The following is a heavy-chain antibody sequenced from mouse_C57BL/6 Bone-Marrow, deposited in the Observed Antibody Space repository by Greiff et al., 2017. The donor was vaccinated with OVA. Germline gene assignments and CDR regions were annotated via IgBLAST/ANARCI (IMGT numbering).Heavy chain of an antibody. D-gene: IGHD2-5*01. V-gene: IGHV1-19*01. CDR3: AESNYPFAY. J-gene: IGHJ3*01. Sequence: VQLQQSGPVLVKPGASVKMSCKASGYTFTDYYMNWVKQSNGKSLEWIGVINPYNGGTSYNQKFKGKATLTVDKSSSTAYMELNSLTSEDSAVYYCAESNYPFAYWGQGTLVTVSA. CDR2: INPYNGGT. CDR1: GYTFTDYY.